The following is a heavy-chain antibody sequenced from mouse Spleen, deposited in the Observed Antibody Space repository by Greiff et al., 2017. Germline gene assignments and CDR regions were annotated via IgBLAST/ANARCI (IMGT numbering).Heavy chain of an antibody. CDR3: ARLGYDVGYFDV. J-gene: IGHJ1*01. D-gene: IGHD2-2*01. CDR1: GFTFSSYA. Sequence: EVKLMESGGGLVKLGGSLKLSCAASGFTFSSYAMSWVRQTPEKRLEWVATISSGGGNTYYPDSVKGRFTISRDNAKNTLYLQMSSLKSEDTAMYYCARLGYDVGYFDVWGAGTTVTVSS. CDR2: ISSGGGNT. V-gene: IGHV5-9*04.